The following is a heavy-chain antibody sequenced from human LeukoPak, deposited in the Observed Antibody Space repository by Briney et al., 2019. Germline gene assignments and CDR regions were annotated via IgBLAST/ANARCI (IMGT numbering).Heavy chain of an antibody. CDR3: AKDQYGILTGPFDN. D-gene: IGHD3-9*01. Sequence: GGSLTLSCAPSGLTFADYAMHCVPRAPERGVLCVSRITGDGGSTYYAESVKGLLTTSREKSTSTLYLQISSLRPENTGLYYCAKDQYGILTGPFDNWG. CDR1: GLTFADYA. J-gene: IGHJ4*01. V-gene: IGHV3-43*02. CDR2: ITGDGGST.